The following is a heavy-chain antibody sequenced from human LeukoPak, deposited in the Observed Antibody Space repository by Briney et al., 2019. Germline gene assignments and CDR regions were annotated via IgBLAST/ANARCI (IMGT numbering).Heavy chain of an antibody. V-gene: IGHV3-30*02. CDR2: IRYDGSNK. CDR3: ARDFSSSWYRAYYYYYYMDV. Sequence: GGSLRLSCAASGFTFSSYGMHWVRQAPGKGLEWVAFIRYDGSNKYYADSVKGRFTISRDNAKNSLYLQMNSLRAEDTAVYYCARDFSSSWYRAYYYYYYMDVWGKGTTVTVSS. CDR1: GFTFSSYG. J-gene: IGHJ6*03. D-gene: IGHD6-13*01.